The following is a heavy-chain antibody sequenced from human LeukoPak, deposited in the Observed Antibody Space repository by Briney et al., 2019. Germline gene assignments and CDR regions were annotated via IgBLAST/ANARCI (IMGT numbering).Heavy chain of an antibody. CDR3: ASLWPRGVQDPYFDY. CDR1: GFTFSSYE. CDR2: ISSSGSTI. J-gene: IGHJ4*02. V-gene: IGHV3-48*03. D-gene: IGHD3-10*01. Sequence: GGSLRLSCAASGFTFSSYEMNWVRQAPGEGLGWVSYISSSGSTIYYADSVKGRFTISRDNAKNSLYLQMNSLRAEDTAVYYCASLWPRGVQDPYFDYWGQGTLVTVSS.